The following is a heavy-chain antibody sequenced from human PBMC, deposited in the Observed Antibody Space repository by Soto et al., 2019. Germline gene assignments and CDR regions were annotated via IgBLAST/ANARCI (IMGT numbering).Heavy chain of an antibody. CDR3: AKMRITMVRGVIRNWFDP. CDR2: ISGSGGST. J-gene: IGHJ5*02. Sequence: GESLKISCAASGFTFIIYAMSWVRQAPGKGLEWVSAISGSGGSTYYADSVKGRFTISRDNSKNTLYLQMNSLRAEDTAVYYCAKMRITMVRGVIRNWFDPWGQGTLVTVSS. D-gene: IGHD3-10*01. V-gene: IGHV3-23*01. CDR1: GFTFIIYA.